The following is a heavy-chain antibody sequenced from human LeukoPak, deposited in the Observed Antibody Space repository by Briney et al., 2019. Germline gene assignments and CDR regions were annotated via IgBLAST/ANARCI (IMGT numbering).Heavy chain of an antibody. Sequence: GRPLRLSCAAPGFTFSSYGMHWVRQAPGKGLEWVAVISYDGSNKYYADSVKGRFTISRDNSKNTLYLQMNSLRAEDTAVYYCAKRPSTLWFGELLYDYFDYWGQGTLVTVSS. V-gene: IGHV3-30*18. CDR1: GFTFSSYG. CDR3: AKRPSTLWFGELLYDYFDY. CDR2: ISYDGSNK. J-gene: IGHJ4*02. D-gene: IGHD3-10*01.